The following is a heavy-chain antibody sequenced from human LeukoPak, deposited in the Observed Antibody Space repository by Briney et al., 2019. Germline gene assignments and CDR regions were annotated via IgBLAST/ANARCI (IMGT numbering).Heavy chain of an antibody. CDR3: ARDPLGHEYGFDY. CDR2: INLNSGDT. CDR1: GYTFTDYY. D-gene: IGHD4-17*01. Sequence: GASVKVSCKASGYTFTDYYMHWVRQAPGQGLECMGWINLNSGDTYYAQKFQGRVTMTRDTSISTAYMELSRLRSDDTAVYYCARDPLGHEYGFDYWGQGTLVTVSS. J-gene: IGHJ4*02. V-gene: IGHV1-2*02.